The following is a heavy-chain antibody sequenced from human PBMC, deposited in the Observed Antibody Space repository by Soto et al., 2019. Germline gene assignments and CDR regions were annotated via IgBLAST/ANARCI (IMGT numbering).Heavy chain of an antibody. CDR2: ISYDGSNK. Sequence: QVQLVESGGGVVQPGRSLRLSRAASGFTFSSYAMHWVRQAPGKGLEWVAVISYDGSNKYYADSVKGRFTISRDNSKNTLYLQMNSLRAEDTAVYYGARDRYYYGSGSYYDKRRGDYYYGMDVWGQGTTVTVSS. V-gene: IGHV3-30-3*01. CDR1: GFTFSSYA. CDR3: ARDRYYYGSGSYYDKRRGDYYYGMDV. J-gene: IGHJ6*02. D-gene: IGHD3-10*01.